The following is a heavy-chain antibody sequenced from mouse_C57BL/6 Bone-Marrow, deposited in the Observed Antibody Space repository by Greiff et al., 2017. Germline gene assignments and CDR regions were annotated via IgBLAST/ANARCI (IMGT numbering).Heavy chain of an antibody. V-gene: IGHV1-52*01. Sequence: QVQLQQPGAELVRPGSSVKLSCKASGYTFTSYWMHWVKQRPIQGLEWIGNIDPSDSETHSNQKFKDKATLTVDKSSSTAYMQLSSLTAEDSAVYYCARVANLLWYPGFAYWGQGTLVTVSA. CDR2: IDPSDSET. CDR1: GYTFTSYW. D-gene: IGHD2-1*01. J-gene: IGHJ3*01. CDR3: ARVANLLWYPGFAY.